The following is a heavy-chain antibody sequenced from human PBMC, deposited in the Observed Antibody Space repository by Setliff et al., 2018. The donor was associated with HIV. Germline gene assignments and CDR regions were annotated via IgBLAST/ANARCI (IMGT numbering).Heavy chain of an antibody. CDR1: GGAISSYA. V-gene: IGHV1-8*01. CDR2: MNPNSDNT. J-gene: IGHJ6*02. D-gene: IGHD6-13*01. Sequence: GASVKVSCKASGGAISSYAIGWVRQAPGQGLEWIGWMNPNSDNTGYAQNFQGRVTMTSNPSISTAYMELTSLRSDDTAVYYCARQQQLVPRPSYYYYGMDVWGQGTTVTVSS. CDR3: ARQQQLVPRPSYYYYGMDV.